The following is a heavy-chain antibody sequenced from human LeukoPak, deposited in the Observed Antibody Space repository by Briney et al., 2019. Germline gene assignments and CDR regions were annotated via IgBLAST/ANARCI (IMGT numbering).Heavy chain of an antibody. CDR3: ARDQGCSSTSCYSLFFHY. Sequence: GGSLRLSCAASGFTFSSYWMHWVRQAPGKGLEWVAIIWYDGSNKYYADSVKGRFTISRDNSKNTLYLQMNSLRAEDTAVYYCARDQGCSSTSCYSLFFHYWGQGILVTVSS. J-gene: IGHJ4*02. CDR1: GFTFSSYW. D-gene: IGHD2-2*01. V-gene: IGHV3-33*08. CDR2: IWYDGSNK.